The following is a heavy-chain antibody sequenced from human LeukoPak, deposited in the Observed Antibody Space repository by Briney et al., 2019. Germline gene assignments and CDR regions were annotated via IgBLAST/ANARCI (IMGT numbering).Heavy chain of an antibody. D-gene: IGHD2-15*01. CDR3: ARDRRCSGGSCPVGFDP. Sequence: SVKVSCKASGGTFSSYAISWVRQAPGQGLEWMGRIVPIFGTANYAQKFQGRVTITTDESTSTAYMELSSLRSEDTAVYYCARDRRCSGGSCPVGFDPWGQGTLVTVSS. CDR2: IVPIFGTA. V-gene: IGHV1-69*05. CDR1: GGTFSSYA. J-gene: IGHJ5*02.